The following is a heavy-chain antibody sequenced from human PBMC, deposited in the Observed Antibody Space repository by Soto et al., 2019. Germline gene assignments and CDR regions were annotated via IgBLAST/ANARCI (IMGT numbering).Heavy chain of an antibody. CDR3: ARGPGDSPQGP. CDR2: INPKSGGA. J-gene: IGHJ5*02. D-gene: IGHD1-1*01. Sequence: QVQLVQSGAEVKKPGASVKVSCKASGYPFTDYFMHWVRQAPGQGLEWMGWINPKSGGANDGMKFPGRVSMTRDTSNSTTYMELVRLTSDDTAVYYCARGPGDSPQGPWGKETRVTVSS. CDR1: GYPFTDYF. V-gene: IGHV1-2*02.